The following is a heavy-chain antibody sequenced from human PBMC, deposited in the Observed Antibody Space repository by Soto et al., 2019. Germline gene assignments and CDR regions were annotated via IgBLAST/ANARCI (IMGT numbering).Heavy chain of an antibody. V-gene: IGHV4-34*01. CDR2: INDRGSI. CDR1: GGSFSGYY. J-gene: IGHJ2*01. CDR3: ARDSHDILTGPPWVWYFDL. Sequence: QVQLQQWGAGPLRPLETLSLTCGVSGGSFSGYYWAWIRQSPGKGLEWIGEINDRGSINYNPSLKSRFSISVDTSTNHYSLNLRSVTAADTAVYYCARDSHDILTGPPWVWYFDLWGRGTLVTVSS. D-gene: IGHD3-9*01.